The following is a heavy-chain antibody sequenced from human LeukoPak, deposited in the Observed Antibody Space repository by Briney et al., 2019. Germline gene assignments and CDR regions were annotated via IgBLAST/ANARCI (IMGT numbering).Heavy chain of an antibody. CDR2: INPKSVGT. CDR1: GYTFTGYY. V-gene: IGHV1-2*02. CDR3: AREGGSYGSAFDI. J-gene: IGHJ3*02. Sequence: ASVKVSCKASGYTFTGYYMHWVRQAPGQRLEWMGWINPKSVGTNYAQKFQGRGTMTRETSISTAYMELGRLRSDDTAVYYCAREGGSYGSAFDIWGQGTMVTVSA. D-gene: IGHD1-26*01.